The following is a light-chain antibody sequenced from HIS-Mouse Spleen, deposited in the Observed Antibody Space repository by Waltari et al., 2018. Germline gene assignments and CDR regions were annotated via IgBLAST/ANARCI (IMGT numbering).Light chain of an antibody. CDR2: GKN. V-gene: IGLV3-19*01. CDR1: SLSSYY. Sequence: SSELTQDPAVSVALGQTVRITCQGNSLSSYYASWYQQKPGQAPVLVIYGKNNRPSGIPDRFSGSSSGNTASLTITGAQAEDEADCYCNSRDSSGNHVVFGGGTKLTVL. J-gene: IGLJ2*01. CDR3: NSRDSSGNHVV.